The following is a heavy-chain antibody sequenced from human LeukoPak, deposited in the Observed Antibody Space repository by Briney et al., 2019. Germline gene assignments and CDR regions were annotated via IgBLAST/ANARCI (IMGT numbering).Heavy chain of an antibody. CDR1: GFTFSSYD. CDR3: ARGCYDSSGYCIYY. CDR2: IGTAGDT. D-gene: IGHD3-22*01. J-gene: IGHJ4*02. V-gene: IGHV3-13*01. Sequence: GGSLRLSCAASGFTFSSYDMHWVRQATGKGLEWVSAIGTAGDTYYPGSVKGRFTISRENAKNSLYLQMNSLRAGDTAVHYCARGCYDSSGYCIYYWGQRTLVTLSS.